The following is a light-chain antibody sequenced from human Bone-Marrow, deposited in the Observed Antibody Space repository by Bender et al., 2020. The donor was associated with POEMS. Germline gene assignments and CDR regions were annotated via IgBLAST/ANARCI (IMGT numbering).Light chain of an antibody. CDR2: RDS. CDR3: QVWDNSTAV. CDR1: NLGAKD. J-gene: IGLJ3*02. Sequence: SYELTQPPSVSVSPGQTASISCYGDNLGAKDACWYQQKPGQAPVLVIHRDSRRPSGIPERFSGSNSGDTATLTISSAQVGDEADYYCQVWDNSTAVFGGGTKLTVL. V-gene: IGLV3-1*01.